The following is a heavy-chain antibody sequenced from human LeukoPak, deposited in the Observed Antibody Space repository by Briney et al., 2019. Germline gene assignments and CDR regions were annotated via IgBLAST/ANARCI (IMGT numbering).Heavy chain of an antibody. J-gene: IGHJ6*03. CDR3: ARDGQKGTYYDFWSGYFRYMDV. V-gene: IGHV3-7*01. CDR1: GFTFSSYW. CDR2: IKQDGSEK. D-gene: IGHD3-3*01. Sequence: SGGSLRLSCAASGFTFSSYWMSWVRQAPGKGLEWGANIKQDGSEKYYVDSVKGRFTISRDNAKNSLYLQMNSLRAEDTAVYYCARDGQKGTYYDFWSGYFRYMDVWGKGTTVTVSS.